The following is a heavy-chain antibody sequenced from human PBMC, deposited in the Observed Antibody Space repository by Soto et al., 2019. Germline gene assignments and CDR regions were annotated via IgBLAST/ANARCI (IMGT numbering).Heavy chain of an antibody. CDR1: GFTFSSYG. Sequence: QVQLVESGGGVVQPGRSLRLSCAASGFTFSSYGMHWVRQAPGKGLEWVAIIWYDGSNKYYTDSVKGRFTISRDNSKNTLYLQMNSLRAEDTAVYYCARDGEQWLAYYFDYWGQGTLVTVSS. V-gene: IGHV3-33*01. J-gene: IGHJ4*02. D-gene: IGHD6-19*01. CDR3: ARDGEQWLAYYFDY. CDR2: IWYDGSNK.